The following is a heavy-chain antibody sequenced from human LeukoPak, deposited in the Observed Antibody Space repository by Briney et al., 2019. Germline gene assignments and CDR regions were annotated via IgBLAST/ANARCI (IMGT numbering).Heavy chain of an antibody. CDR2: ISYDGSNK. V-gene: IGHV3-30*01. Sequence: PGGSLRLSCAASGFTFSSHAMHWVRQARGKGLEWVAVISYDGSNKYYADSVKGRFTISRDNSKNTLYLQMNSLRAEDTAVYYCARGEGIVDYWGQGTLVTVSS. D-gene: IGHD1-26*01. CDR3: ARGEGIVDY. J-gene: IGHJ4*02. CDR1: GFTFSSHA.